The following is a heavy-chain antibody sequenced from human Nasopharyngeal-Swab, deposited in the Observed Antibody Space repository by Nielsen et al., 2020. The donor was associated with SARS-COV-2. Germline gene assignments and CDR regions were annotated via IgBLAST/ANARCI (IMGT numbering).Heavy chain of an antibody. CDR2: ISGSATNT. CDR3: AKGRGEYYENAFDM. D-gene: IGHD3-3*01. CDR1: GFSCSIYA. V-gene: IGHV3-23*01. J-gene: IGHJ3*02. Sequence: GGSLRLSCAASGFSCSIYAMSWVRQPPGKGLEWVSTISGSATNTYYADSVKGRFTISRDNSKNTLYLQMNSLRAEDTAVYYRAKGRGEYYENAFDMWGQGTMVTVSS.